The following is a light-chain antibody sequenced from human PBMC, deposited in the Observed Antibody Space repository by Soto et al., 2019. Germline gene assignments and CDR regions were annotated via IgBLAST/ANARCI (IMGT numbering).Light chain of an antibody. J-gene: IGLJ1*01. CDR2: SDN. V-gene: IGLV1-44*01. CDR1: SSNIGSNT. CDR3: AAWDDSLNGLYV. Sequence: QSVLTQPPSASGTPGQRVTISCSGSSSNIGSNTVSWYQQLPGTAPKLLMYSDNQRPSGVPDRFSGSKSGTSASLATSGLQSEDEADYYCAAWDDSLNGLYVFGTGTKVTVL.